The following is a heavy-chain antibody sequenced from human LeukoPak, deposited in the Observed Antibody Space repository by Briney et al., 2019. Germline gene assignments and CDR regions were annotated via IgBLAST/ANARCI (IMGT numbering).Heavy chain of an antibody. J-gene: IGHJ4*02. CDR3: VKGFEGYYDSRSDY. V-gene: IGHV3-64D*09. Sequence: TGGSLRLSCAASEFTFRTYGMHWVRQAPGKGLESVSGISGNGVSTYHADSVKGRFTISRDNSKSTLYLQMSSLRAEDTAVYYCVKGFEGYYDSRSDYWGQGTLVTVSS. CDR1: EFTFRTYG. CDR2: ISGNGVST. D-gene: IGHD3-22*01.